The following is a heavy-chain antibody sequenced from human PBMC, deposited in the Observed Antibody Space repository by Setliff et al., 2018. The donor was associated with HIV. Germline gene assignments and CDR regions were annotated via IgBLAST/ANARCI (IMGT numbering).Heavy chain of an antibody. Sequence: ASVKVSCKASGYSFTSFGISWVRQAPGQGLEWVGWMSDYNRNTEHAEKFRGRVTLTKDRSTSTAYMELRSLRLDDTAVYYCARRADGFDLWGQGTLVTVSS. J-gene: IGHJ5*02. CDR2: MSDYNRNT. CDR3: ARRADGFDL. V-gene: IGHV1-18*01. CDR1: GYSFTSFG.